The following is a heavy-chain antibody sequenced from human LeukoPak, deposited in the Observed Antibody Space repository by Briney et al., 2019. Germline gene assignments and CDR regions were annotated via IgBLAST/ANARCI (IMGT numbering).Heavy chain of an antibody. CDR2: INPNSGGT. Sequence: ASVKVSCKASGYTFTGYYMHWVRQAPGQGLEWMGWINPNSGGTNYAQKFQGRVTMTRDTSISTAYMELSRLRSDDTAVYYCARDYYDSRNLDYWGQGTLVTVSS. J-gene: IGHJ4*02. CDR1: GYTFTGYY. CDR3: ARDYYDSRNLDY. D-gene: IGHD3-22*01. V-gene: IGHV1-2*02.